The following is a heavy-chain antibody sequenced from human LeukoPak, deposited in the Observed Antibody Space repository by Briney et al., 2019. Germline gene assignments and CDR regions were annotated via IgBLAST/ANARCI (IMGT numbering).Heavy chain of an antibody. Sequence: PGGSLRLSCAASRFTFSNYAIHWVRQAPGKGLEWVAVISYDGSNKYYTDSVKGRFTISRDNSKNMLYLQMNSLRAEDTAVYYCAXDXXXGGSCYYFDYWGQGTLVTVSS. CDR1: RFTFSNYA. J-gene: IGHJ4*02. D-gene: IGHD2-15*01. CDR2: ISYDGSNK. CDR3: AXDXXXGGSCYYFDY. V-gene: IGHV3-30-3*01.